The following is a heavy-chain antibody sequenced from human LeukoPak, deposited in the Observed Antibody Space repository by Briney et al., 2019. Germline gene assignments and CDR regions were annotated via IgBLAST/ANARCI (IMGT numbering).Heavy chain of an antibody. CDR3: ARDRGLDY. V-gene: IGHV1-46*01. J-gene: IGHJ4*02. CDR1: GYTFTTYG. CDR2: INPSGGST. Sequence: DSVMVSCKASGYTFTTYGISWVRQAPGQGLEWMGIINPSGGSTSYAQKFQGRVTMTRDTSTSTVYMELSSLRSEDTAVYYCARDRGLDYWGQGTLVTVSS.